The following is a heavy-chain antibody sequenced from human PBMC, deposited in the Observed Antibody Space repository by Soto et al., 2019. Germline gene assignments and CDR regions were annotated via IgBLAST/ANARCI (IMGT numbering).Heavy chain of an antibody. J-gene: IGHJ3*02. D-gene: IGHD3-3*01. CDR1: GFTFDDYA. Sequence: GGSLRLSCAASGFTFDDYAMHWVRQAPGKGLEWVSGISWNSGSIGYADSVKGRFTISRDNAKNSLYLQMNSLRAEDTALYYCAKGRRGRITIFGVVITDAFDIWGQGTMVTV. CDR3: AKGRRGRITIFGVVITDAFDI. V-gene: IGHV3-9*01. CDR2: ISWNSGSI.